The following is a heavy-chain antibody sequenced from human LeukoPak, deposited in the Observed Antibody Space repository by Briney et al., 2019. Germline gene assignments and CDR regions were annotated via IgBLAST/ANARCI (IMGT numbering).Heavy chain of an antibody. CDR3: ARRTIVGAKNYFDY. CDR2: INHSGGT. D-gene: IGHD1-26*01. J-gene: IGHJ4*02. Sequence: SENLSLTCAVYGGSFSGYYWSWIRQPPGKGLEWIGEINHSGGTNYNPSLKSRVTISMDTSKNQFSLKLSSVTAADTAVYYCARRTIVGAKNYFDYWGQGTLVTVSS. V-gene: IGHV4-34*01. CDR1: GGSFSGYY.